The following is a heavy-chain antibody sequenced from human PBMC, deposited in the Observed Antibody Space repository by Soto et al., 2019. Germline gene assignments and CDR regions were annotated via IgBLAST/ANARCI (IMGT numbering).Heavy chain of an antibody. CDR2: MYYNGNI. D-gene: IGHD3-16*01. CDR3: ASGGNWFDP. CDR1: GGSTSNHY. Sequence: SETLSLTCNVSGGSTSNHYWTWVRQSPEKGLEWIGYMYYNGNINYNPSLKSRVTISIDTSKNQFSLTLKSVTAADTAVYYCASGGNWFDPWGQGVLVTVSS. V-gene: IGHV4-59*11. J-gene: IGHJ5*02.